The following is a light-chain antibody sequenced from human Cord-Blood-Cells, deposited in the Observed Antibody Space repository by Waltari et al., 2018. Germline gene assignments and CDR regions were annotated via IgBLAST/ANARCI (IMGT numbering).Light chain of an antibody. CDR2: DVS. CDR1: SSDVGGYNY. CDR3: SSYTSSRGVV. V-gene: IGLV2-14*01. J-gene: IGLJ2*01. Sequence: QSALTQPASVSGSPGQSITIPCTGTSSDVGGYNYVSWYQQHPGKAPKLMIYDVSKWPSGVSNRFSGSKSGNTASLTISGLQAEDEADYYCSSYTSSRGVVFGGGTKLTVL.